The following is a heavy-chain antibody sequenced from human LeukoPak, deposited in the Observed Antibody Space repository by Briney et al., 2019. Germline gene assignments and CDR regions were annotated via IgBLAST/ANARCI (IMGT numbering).Heavy chain of an antibody. CDR1: GFTFDDYA. Sequence: GGSLRLSCAASGFTFDDYAMHWVRQAPGKGLEWVSLISGDGGSTYYADSVKGRFTISRDNSKNTLYLQMNSLRAEDTAVYYCVKVPQTDTFDIWGQGTMVTVSS. J-gene: IGHJ3*02. D-gene: IGHD3-10*01. CDR3: VKVPQTDTFDI. CDR2: ISGDGGST. V-gene: IGHV3-43*02.